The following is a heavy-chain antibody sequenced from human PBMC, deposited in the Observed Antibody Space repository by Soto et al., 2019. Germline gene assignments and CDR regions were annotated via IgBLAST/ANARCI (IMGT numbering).Heavy chain of an antibody. V-gene: IGHV3-48*02. CDR3: ARGGVTTIFGDS. CDR1: GFTFSRYS. CDR2: IDTSSGTK. D-gene: IGHD5-12*01. J-gene: IGHJ4*02. Sequence: EVQLVESGGGLVQPGGSLRVSCAASGFTFSRYSMNWVRQAPGKGLEWLSYIDTSSGTKYYADSVKGRFIISRDNAKNSLFLQMNSLRDEDTAVYYCARGGVTTIFGDSWGQGTLFTVSS.